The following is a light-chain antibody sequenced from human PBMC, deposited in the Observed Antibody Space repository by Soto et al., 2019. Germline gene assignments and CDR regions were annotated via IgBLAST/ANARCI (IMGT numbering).Light chain of an antibody. CDR3: SSYTSSSTQVV. V-gene: IGLV2-14*01. CDR2: EVS. Sequence: QSALTQPASVSGSPGQSITISCTGTSSDVGGYNYVSWYQQHPGKAPKFMIYEVSNRPSGVSNRFSGSKSGNTASLTISGLQAEDEADYYCSSYTSSSTQVVFGGGTKLTVL. CDR1: SSDVGGYNY. J-gene: IGLJ2*01.